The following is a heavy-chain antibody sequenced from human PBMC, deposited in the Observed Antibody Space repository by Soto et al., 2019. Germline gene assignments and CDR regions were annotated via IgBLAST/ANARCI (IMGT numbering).Heavy chain of an antibody. CDR2: ISAYNGNT. D-gene: IGHD6-6*01. Sequence: GGSVKVSCKASGYTFTSYGISWVRQAPGQGLEWMGWISAYNGNTNYAQKLQGRVTMTTDTSTSTAYMELRSLRSDDTAVYYCATQAARRVGIYYYYGMDVWGQGTTVTVSS. V-gene: IGHV1-18*01. CDR3: ATQAARRVGIYYYYGMDV. J-gene: IGHJ6*02. CDR1: GYTFTSYG.